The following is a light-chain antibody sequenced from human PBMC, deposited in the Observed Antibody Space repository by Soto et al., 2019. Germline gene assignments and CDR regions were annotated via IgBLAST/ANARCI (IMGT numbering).Light chain of an antibody. CDR3: QQYYATPLT. CDR1: HGVYYKSTKTNY. J-gene: IGKJ4*01. Sequence: DIGVTQSRDYLAVSLGERATINCKSSHGVYYKSTKTNYLGLYQQKPGPPPKLLIKWASTRESGVPDRFSGSGSGRDFTLTINGLQDEDVAVYYCQQYYATPLTFGGGTKVDI. CDR2: WAS. V-gene: IGKV4-1*01.